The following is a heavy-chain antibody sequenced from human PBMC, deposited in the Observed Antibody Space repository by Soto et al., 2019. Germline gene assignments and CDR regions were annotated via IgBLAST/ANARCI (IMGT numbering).Heavy chain of an antibody. CDR3: AAPPRY. CDR1: GGSISSYY. CDR2: IYDSGSI. D-gene: IGHD6-6*01. V-gene: IGHV4-59*01. J-gene: IGHJ4*02. Sequence: SETLSLTCTISGGSISSYYWSWIRQPPGKGLEWIGYIYDSGSINYNPSLKSRVTISLDTSKNQFSLKLTSVTAADTAVYYCAAPPRYWGQGTLVTVSS.